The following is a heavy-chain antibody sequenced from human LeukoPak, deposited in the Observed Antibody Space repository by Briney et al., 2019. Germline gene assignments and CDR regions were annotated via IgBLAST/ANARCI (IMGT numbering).Heavy chain of an antibody. J-gene: IGHJ4*02. D-gene: IGHD6-19*01. Sequence: GGSLRLSCAASGFTFSSYGMHWVRQAPGKGLEWVAVISYDGSNKYYADSVKGRFTISRDNSRNTLYLQMNSLRAEDTAVYYCARERGWYYFDYWGQGTLVTVSS. CDR1: GFTFSSYG. V-gene: IGHV3-30*03. CDR2: ISYDGSNK. CDR3: ARERGWYYFDY.